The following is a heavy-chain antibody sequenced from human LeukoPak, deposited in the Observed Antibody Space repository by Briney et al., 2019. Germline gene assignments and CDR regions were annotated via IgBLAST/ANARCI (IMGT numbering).Heavy chain of an antibody. J-gene: IGHJ5*02. CDR3: ARRLTQYDCFDP. D-gene: IGHD2-2*01. CDR2: TYYRSTWYN. CDR1: GDSVSSNSVT. Sequence: SQTLPLTCAISGDSVSSNSVTWNWIRQSPSRGLEWLGRTYYRSTWYNDYAVSVRGRITINPDTSKNQFSLHLNSVTPEDTAVYYCARRLTQYDCFDPWGQGILVTVSS. V-gene: IGHV6-1*01.